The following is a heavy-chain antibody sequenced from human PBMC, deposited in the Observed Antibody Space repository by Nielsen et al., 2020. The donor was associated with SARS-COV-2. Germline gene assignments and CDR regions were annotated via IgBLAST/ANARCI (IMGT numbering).Heavy chain of an antibody. CDR1: GGTFSSYA. J-gene: IGHJ3*02. CDR2: IIPIFGTA. D-gene: IGHD2-2*01. Sequence: SVKVSCKASGGTFSSYAISWVRQAPGQGLEWMGGIIPIFGTANYAQKFQGRVTITADESTSTAYMELSSLRSEDTAAYYCAREGVPDYHFDIWGQGTMVTVSS. V-gene: IGHV1-69*13. CDR3: AREGVPDYHFDI.